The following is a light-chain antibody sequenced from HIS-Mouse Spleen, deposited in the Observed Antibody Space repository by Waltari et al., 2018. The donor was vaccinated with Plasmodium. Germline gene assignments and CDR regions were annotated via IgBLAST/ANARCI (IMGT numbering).Light chain of an antibody. CDR1: ALPKQY. V-gene: IGLV3-25*03. Sequence: SYELTQPPPVSVSPGQTARITCSGDALPKQYAYWYQQKPGQAPVLVIDKDSERPSGIPERFSGSSSGTTVTLTISGVQAEDEADYYCQSADSSGTYQVFGGGTKLTVL. CDR2: KDS. CDR3: QSADSSGTYQV. J-gene: IGLJ2*01.